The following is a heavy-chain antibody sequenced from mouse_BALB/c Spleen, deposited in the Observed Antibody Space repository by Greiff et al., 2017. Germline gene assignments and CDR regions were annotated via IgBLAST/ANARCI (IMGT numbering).Heavy chain of an antibody. D-gene: IGHD2-10*02. Sequence: VHVKQSGPELVKPGASVTVSCKASGYSFTDYNMYWVKQSHGKSLEWIGYIDPYNGGTSYNQKFKGKATLTVDKSSSTAFMHLNSLTSEDSAVYYCARGPGYGNFLFDYWGQGTTLTVSS. CDR2: IDPYNGGT. J-gene: IGHJ2*01. CDR3: ARGPGYGNFLFDY. CDR1: GYSFTDYN. V-gene: IGHV1S135*01.